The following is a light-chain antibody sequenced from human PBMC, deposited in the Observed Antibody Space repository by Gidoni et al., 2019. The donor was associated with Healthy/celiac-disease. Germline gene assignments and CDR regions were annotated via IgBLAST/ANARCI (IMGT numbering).Light chain of an antibody. J-gene: IGKJ5*01. Sequence: IVMTQSPDSLAVSLGERATIHCKSSQSVLYSSNNKNYLAWYQQKPGQPPQLLIYWASTRESGVPDRFSGSGSGTDFTLTISSLQAEDVAVYYCQQYYSPPITFGQGTRLEIK. V-gene: IGKV4-1*01. CDR2: WAS. CDR1: QSVLYSSNNKNY. CDR3: QQYYSPPIT.